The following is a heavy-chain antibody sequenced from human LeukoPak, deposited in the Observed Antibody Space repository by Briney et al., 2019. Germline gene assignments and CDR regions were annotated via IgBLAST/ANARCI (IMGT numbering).Heavy chain of an antibody. J-gene: IGHJ4*02. CDR3: ASRLGYYFDY. Sequence: GGSLRLSCAASGFTFSSYEMNWVRQAPGKGLEWVSYISSSGSTIYYADSVKGRFTISRGNAKNSLYLQMNSLRAEDTAVYYCASRLGYYFDYWGQGTLVTVSS. CDR1: GFTFSSYE. V-gene: IGHV3-48*03. D-gene: IGHD3-16*01. CDR2: ISSSGSTI.